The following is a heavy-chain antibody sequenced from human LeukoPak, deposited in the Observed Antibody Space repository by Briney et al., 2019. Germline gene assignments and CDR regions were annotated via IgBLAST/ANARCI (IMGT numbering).Heavy chain of an antibody. V-gene: IGHV1-46*02. D-gene: IGHD3-16*01. CDR2: INPNGGNT. CDR3: ARERRAWGEDF. CDR1: GYSENFYG. Sequence: ASVKVSCKTSGYSENFYGITWVRQVAGQGLEWVGLINPNGGNTGYAQRFQGRVTVTTDTSTSTVFMELNSLQSEDTAVYYCARERRAWGEDFWGQGTLVTVSS. J-gene: IGHJ4*02.